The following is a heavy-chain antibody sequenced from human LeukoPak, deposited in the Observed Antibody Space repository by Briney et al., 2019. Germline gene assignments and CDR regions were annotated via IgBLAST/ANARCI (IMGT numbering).Heavy chain of an antibody. CDR2: ISSSGSTI. CDR1: GFTFSSYE. Sequence: PGGSLRLSCAASGFTFSSYEMNWVRQAPGKGLEWVSYISSSGSTIYYADSVKGRFTISSDNAKNPLYLQMNSLRAEDTAFYYFSSLRMAWLDYWGQGTLVTVSS. V-gene: IGHV3-48*03. CDR3: SSLRMAWLDY. J-gene: IGHJ4*02. D-gene: IGHD3-16*01.